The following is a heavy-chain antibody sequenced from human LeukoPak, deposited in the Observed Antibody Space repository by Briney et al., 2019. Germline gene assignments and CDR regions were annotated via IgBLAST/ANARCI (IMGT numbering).Heavy chain of an antibody. CDR3: AHRRGARITMVRGVIIQAFDI. CDR2: ISWNDDK. J-gene: IGHJ3*02. CDR1: GFSLSTSGVG. D-gene: IGHD3-10*01. V-gene: IGHV2-5*01. Sequence: VSGPTLVKPTQTLTLTCTFSGFSLSTSGVGVGWIRQPPGKALEWLAPISWNDDKRYTPSLKSRLTITKDTSKNQVILTMTNMDPVDTATYYCAHRRGARITMVRGVIIQAFDIWGQGTMVTVSS.